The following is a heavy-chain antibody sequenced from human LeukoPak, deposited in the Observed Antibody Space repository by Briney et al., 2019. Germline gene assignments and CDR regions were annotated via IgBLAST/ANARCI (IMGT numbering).Heavy chain of an antibody. V-gene: IGHV3-30*02. CDR3: AKDYGHCSSTSCYGRGIDY. CDR1: GFTFSSYG. CDR2: IRYDGSNK. Sequence: GGSLRLSCAASGFTFSSYGMHWVRQAPGKGLEWVAFIRYDGSNKYYADSVKGRFTISRDNPKNTLYLQMNSLRAEDTAVYYCAKDYGHCSSTSCYGRGIDYWGQGTLVTVSS. D-gene: IGHD2-2*01. J-gene: IGHJ4*02.